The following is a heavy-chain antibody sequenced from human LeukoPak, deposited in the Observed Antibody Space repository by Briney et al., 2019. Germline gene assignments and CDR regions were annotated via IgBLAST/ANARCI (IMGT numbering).Heavy chain of an antibody. V-gene: IGHV1-18*01. J-gene: IGHJ4*02. CDR1: GYTFTHYS. CDR3: VRDLPAYTGYETHDY. CDR2: SSAYNGNT. D-gene: IGHD5-12*01. Sequence: GASVTVSCKTSGYTFTHYSIGWVRQAPGQGLEWMGWSSAYNGNTDYAQKFQGRVTMTTDTSTSTAYMELRSLRSDDTAVYYCVRDLPAYTGYETHDYWGQGTLVTVSS.